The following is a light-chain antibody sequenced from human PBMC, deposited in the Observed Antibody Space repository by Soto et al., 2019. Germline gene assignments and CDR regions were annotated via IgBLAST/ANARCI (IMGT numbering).Light chain of an antibody. Sequence: EIVLTHSPGTLSLSLGERATLSSRASQSVSSSYLAWYQQKPGQAPRLLIYGASSRATGIPDRFSGSGSGTDFTLTISRLEPEDFAVYYCQQYGSSPWTFGQGTKVDNK. J-gene: IGKJ1*01. CDR1: QSVSSSY. CDR3: QQYGSSPWT. V-gene: IGKV3-20*01. CDR2: GAS.